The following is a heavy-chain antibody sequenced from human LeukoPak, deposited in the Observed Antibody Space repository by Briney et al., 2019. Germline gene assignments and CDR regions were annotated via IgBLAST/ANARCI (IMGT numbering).Heavy chain of an antibody. CDR1: GFSVRNNY. J-gene: IGHJ4*02. Sequence: GGSLRLSCAASGFSVRNNYMAWVRQAPGKVLEWVSAITDTSGSTFYADSVKGRFTISRDNSKNTLYLQMNSLRAEDTAVYYCGRGFFGSGNYRTLDCWGQGTLVTVSP. D-gene: IGHD3-10*01. CDR2: ITDTSGST. V-gene: IGHV3-23*01. CDR3: GRGFFGSGNYRTLDC.